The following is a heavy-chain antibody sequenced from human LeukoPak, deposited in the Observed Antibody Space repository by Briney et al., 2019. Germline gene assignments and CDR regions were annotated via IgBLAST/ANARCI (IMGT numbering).Heavy chain of an antibody. CDR3: AKDADSSSWYVRFDY. CDR2: ISGDGGNA. CDR1: GFTFSSYA. J-gene: IGHJ4*02. V-gene: IGHV3-23*01. Sequence: GGSLRLSCAASGFTFSSYAMSWVRQAPGKGLEWVSAISGDGGNAYYADSVKGRFTISRDNSKNTLDLQMNSLRAGDTAVYYCAKDADSSSWYVRFDYWGQGTLVTVSS. D-gene: IGHD6-13*01.